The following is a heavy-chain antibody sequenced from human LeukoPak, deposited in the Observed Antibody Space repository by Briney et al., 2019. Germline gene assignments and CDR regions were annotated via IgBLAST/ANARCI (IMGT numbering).Heavy chain of an antibody. CDR3: ARARPWGIVVVPAAIPGWFDP. CDR1: GYSISSGYY. Sequence: PSETLSLTCTVSGYSISSGYYWGWIRQPPGKGLEWIGSIYHSGSTYYNPSLKSRVTKSVDTSKNQFSLKLSSVTAADTAVYYCARARPWGIVVVPAAIPGWFDPWGQGTLVTVSS. J-gene: IGHJ5*02. V-gene: IGHV4-38-2*02. CDR2: IYHSGST. D-gene: IGHD2-2*02.